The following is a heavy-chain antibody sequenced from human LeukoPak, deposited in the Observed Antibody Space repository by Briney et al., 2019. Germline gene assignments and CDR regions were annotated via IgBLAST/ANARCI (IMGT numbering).Heavy chain of an antibody. V-gene: IGHV4-30-2*01. CDR3: ARVGSMVRGVHFDY. Sequence: PSETLSLTCTVSGGSISSGGYYWSWIRRPPGKGLEWIGYIYHTGSTYYNPSLKSRVTISLDMSKNQFSLKLSSVTAADTAVYYCARVGSMVRGVHFDYWGQGTLVTVSS. CDR1: GGSISSGGYY. D-gene: IGHD3-10*01. J-gene: IGHJ4*02. CDR2: IYHTGST.